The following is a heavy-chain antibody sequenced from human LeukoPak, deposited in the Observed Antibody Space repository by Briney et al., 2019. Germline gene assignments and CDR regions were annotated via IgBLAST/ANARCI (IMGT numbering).Heavy chain of an antibody. J-gene: IGHJ4*02. CDR2: IYAGGST. Sequence: PGGSLRLSCAVSGFRVTNDYMNWVRQAPGKGLEWVSIIYAGGSTYYADSAKGRFTISRDNSKNTLYLQMNGLRGDDTAIYYCVKDLPVLHYWGQGTLVTVSS. CDR3: VKDLPVLHY. D-gene: IGHD3-16*01. CDR1: GFRVTNDY. V-gene: IGHV3-66*01.